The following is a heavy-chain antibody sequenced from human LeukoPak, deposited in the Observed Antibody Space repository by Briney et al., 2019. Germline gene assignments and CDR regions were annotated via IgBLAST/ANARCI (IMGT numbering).Heavy chain of an antibody. V-gene: IGHV1-2*02. CDR3: ARSSLDWYFDL. CDR2: VNPNSGDT. Sequence: GASMKVSCKASGYTFTGFYIHWVRQAPGQGLEWMGWVNPNSGDTNYAQNFQARVTMTWDTSISTVYLELSRLTSDDTAVYYCARSSLDWYFDLWGRGTLLTVSS. J-gene: IGHJ2*01. CDR1: GYTFTGFY.